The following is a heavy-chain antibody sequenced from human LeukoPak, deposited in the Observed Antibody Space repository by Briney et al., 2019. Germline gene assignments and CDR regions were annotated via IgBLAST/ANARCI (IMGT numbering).Heavy chain of an antibody. Sequence: SQTLSFTCTVSGGSISSGDYYWSWIRQPPGEGLEWIAYMYYSGSTYYNPSLKSRVTMSADTSKNQLSLKLSSVTAADTAVYYCARPYYYDSRIDPWGQGILVTVSS. J-gene: IGHJ5*02. CDR1: GGSISSGDYY. V-gene: IGHV4-30-4*01. CDR3: ARPYYYDSRIDP. CDR2: MYYSGST. D-gene: IGHD3-22*01.